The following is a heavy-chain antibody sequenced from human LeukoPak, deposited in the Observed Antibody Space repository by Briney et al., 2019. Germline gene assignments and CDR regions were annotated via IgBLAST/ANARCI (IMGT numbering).Heavy chain of an antibody. V-gene: IGHV4-4*02. CDR3: ARSRTVRGVIINFDY. CDR1: GGSISSSNW. D-gene: IGHD3-10*01. CDR2: IYHSGST. J-gene: IGHJ4*02. Sequence: PSETLPLTCAVSGGSISSSNWWSWVRQPPGKGLEWIGEIYHSGSTNYNPSLKSRVTISVDKSKNQFSLKLSSVTAADTAVYYCARSRTVRGVIINFDYWGQGTLVTVSS.